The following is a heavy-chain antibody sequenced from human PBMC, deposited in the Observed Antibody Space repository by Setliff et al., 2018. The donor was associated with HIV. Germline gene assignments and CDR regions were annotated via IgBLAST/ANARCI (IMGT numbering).Heavy chain of an antibody. Sequence: ASVKVSCKASGYTFTGYYMHWVRQAPGQGLQWMGCINPNSGGTDSAQKFQGRVTMTRDTSISTAYMELSSLRSDDTAVYYCARKGTYYDSSGRYFDYWGQGTLVTVSS. D-gene: IGHD3-22*01. V-gene: IGHV1-2*02. J-gene: IGHJ4*02. CDR2: INPNSGGT. CDR3: ARKGTYYDSSGRYFDY. CDR1: GYTFTGYY.